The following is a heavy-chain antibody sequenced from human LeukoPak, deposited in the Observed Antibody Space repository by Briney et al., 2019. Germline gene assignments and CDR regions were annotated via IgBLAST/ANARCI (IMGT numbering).Heavy chain of an antibody. V-gene: IGHV3-30*18. CDR3: AKDLGYDFWSGYTRDAFDI. CDR2: ISYDGSNK. Sequence: PGGSLRLSCAASGFTFSSYGMHWVRQAPGKGLEWVAVISYDGSNKYYADSVKGRFTISRDNSKNTLYLQMNSLRAEDTAVYYCAKDLGYDFWSGYTRDAFDIWGQGTMVTVSS. D-gene: IGHD3-3*01. CDR1: GFTFSSYG. J-gene: IGHJ3*02.